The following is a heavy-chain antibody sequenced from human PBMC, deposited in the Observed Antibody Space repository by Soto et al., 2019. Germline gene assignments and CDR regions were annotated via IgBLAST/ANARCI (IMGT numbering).Heavy chain of an antibody. D-gene: IGHD2-15*01. Sequence: QVQLVESGGGVVQPGRSLRLSCAASGFTFNTYGMHWVRQAPGKGLEWVAVIWYDGSKKYYADSVKGRFTISRDNSKHTIYLQMNSLRAEDTAVYYCARIDCTGGSCRPYAYYDMDVWGQGTTVTVS. V-gene: IGHV3-33*01. J-gene: IGHJ6*02. CDR2: IWYDGSKK. CDR1: GFTFNTYG. CDR3: ARIDCTGGSCRPYAYYDMDV.